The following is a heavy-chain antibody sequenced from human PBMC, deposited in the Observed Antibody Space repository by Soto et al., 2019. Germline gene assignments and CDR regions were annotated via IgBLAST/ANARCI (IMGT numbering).Heavy chain of an antibody. V-gene: IGHV4-31*03. CDR3: ARTVLLWFGEFCDYWYFDR. D-gene: IGHD3-10*01. CDR1: GGSISSGGYY. Sequence: QVQLQESGPGLVKPSQTLSLTCTVSGGSISSGGYYWSWIRQHPGKGLEWIGYIDYSGSTYYNPSRKSRVTISVDTYKNQFSLKLSSVTAADTAVYYCARTVLLWFGEFCDYWYFDRWGRGTLVTVSS. CDR2: IDYSGST. J-gene: IGHJ2*01.